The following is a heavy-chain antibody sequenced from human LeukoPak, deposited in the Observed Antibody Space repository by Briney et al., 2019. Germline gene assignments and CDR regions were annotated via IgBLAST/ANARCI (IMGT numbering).Heavy chain of an antibody. CDR3: ARGLGELWLPVPTRPYGMDV. Sequence: GASVTVSFKSSVYTFTSYDINWVRQATGQGLEGMGWMNPNSGNTGYAQKFQGRVTMTRNTAISTAYIELSSLRSEDTAVYYCARGLGELWLPVPTRPYGMDVWGQGTTVTVSS. J-gene: IGHJ6*02. CDR1: VYTFTSYD. V-gene: IGHV1-8*01. D-gene: IGHD5-18*01. CDR2: MNPNSGNT.